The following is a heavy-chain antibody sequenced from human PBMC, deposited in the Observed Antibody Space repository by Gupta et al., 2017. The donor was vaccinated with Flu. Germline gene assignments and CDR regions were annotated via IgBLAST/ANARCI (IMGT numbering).Heavy chain of an antibody. V-gene: IGHV1-69*06. Sequence: PGQGLEWMGGIIPIFGTANYAQKFQGRVTITADKSTSTAYMELSSLRSEDTAVYYCARGNGQGVTGGYDYFGDYYYYGMDVWGQGTTVTVS. CDR3: ARGNGQGVTGGYDYFGDYYYYGMDV. D-gene: IGHD5-12*01. CDR2: IIPIFGTA. J-gene: IGHJ6*02.